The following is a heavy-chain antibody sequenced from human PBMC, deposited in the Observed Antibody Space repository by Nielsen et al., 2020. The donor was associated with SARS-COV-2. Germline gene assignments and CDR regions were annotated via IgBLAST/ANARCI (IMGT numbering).Heavy chain of an antibody. V-gene: IGHV4-30-4*01. J-gene: IGHJ4*02. CDR3: ARESPGIAAAGLPY. CDR1: GGSISSGDYY. D-gene: IGHD6-13*01. Sequence: SETLSLTCTVSGGSISSGDYYCSWIRQPPGKGLEWIGYIYYSGSTYYNPSLKSRVTISVDTSKNQFSLKLSSVTAADTAVYYCARESPGIAAAGLPYWGQGTLVTVSS. CDR2: IYYSGST.